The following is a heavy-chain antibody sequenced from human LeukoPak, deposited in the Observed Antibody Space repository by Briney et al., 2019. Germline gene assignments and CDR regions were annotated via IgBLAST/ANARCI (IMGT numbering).Heavy chain of an antibody. J-gene: IGHJ4*02. CDR3: ARDNSYGGYEGVGYFDY. CDR1: GFTFSSYE. Sequence: GGSLRLSCAASGFTFSSYEMNWVRQAPGKGLEWVSYISSSGSTIYYADSVKGRFTISRDNAKNSLYLQMNSLRAEDTAVYCCARDNSYGGYEGVGYFDYWGQGTLVTVSS. V-gene: IGHV3-48*03. CDR2: ISSSGSTI. D-gene: IGHD5-12*01.